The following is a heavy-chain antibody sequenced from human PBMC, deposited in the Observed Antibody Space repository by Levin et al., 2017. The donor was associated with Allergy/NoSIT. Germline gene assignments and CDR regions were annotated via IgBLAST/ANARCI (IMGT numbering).Heavy chain of an antibody. J-gene: IGHJ3*01. CDR1: GFTFSDYN. CDR3: ARGGSGSYVGVR. D-gene: IGHD1-26*01. V-gene: IGHV3-21*06. CDR2: ISSSSYYI. Sequence: LSLTCAASGFTFSDYNMNWVRQAPGKGLEWVSSISSSSYYIYYADSVKGRFTFSRDNAKNSLYLQMNSLRAEDTAVYYCARGGSGSYVGVRWGQGTMVTVSS.